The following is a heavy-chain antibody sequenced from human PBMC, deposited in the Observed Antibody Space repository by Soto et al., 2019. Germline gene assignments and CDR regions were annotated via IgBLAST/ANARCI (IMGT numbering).Heavy chain of an antibody. CDR3: ASSYYYYDSSGYLIDY. V-gene: IGHV4-31*03. CDR2: IYYSGST. Sequence: SETLSLTCTVSGGSISSGGYYWSWIRQHPGKGLEWIGYIYYSGSTYYNPSLKSRVTISVDTSKNQFSLKLSSVTAADTAVYYCASSYYYYDSSGYLIDYWGQGTLVTVSS. J-gene: IGHJ4*02. CDR1: GGSISSGGYY. D-gene: IGHD3-22*01.